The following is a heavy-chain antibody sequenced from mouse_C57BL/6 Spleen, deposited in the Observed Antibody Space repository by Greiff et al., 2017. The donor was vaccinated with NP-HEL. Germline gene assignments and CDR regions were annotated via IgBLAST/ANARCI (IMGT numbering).Heavy chain of an antibody. CDR2: ISSGGDYI. D-gene: IGHD2-5*01. Sequence: EVKVEESGEGLVKPGGSLKLSCAASGFTFSSYAMSWVRQTPEKRLEWVAYISSGGDYIYYADTVKGRFTISRDNARNTLYLQMSSLKSEDTAMYYCTRDEYSTLDYWGQGTTLTVSS. J-gene: IGHJ2*01. CDR3: TRDEYSTLDY. CDR1: GFTFSSYA. V-gene: IGHV5-9-1*02.